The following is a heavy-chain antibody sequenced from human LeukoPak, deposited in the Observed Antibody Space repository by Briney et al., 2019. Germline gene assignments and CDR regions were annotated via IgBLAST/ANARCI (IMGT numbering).Heavy chain of an antibody. J-gene: IGHJ4*02. Sequence: ASAKVSCKASGYTFTSYGISWVRQAPGQGLEWMGWISAYNGNTNYAQKLQGRVTMTTDTSTSTAYMELRSLRSDDTAVYYCASYSGSYFRSRFSYEIWGQGTLVTVSS. CDR3: ASYSGSYFRSRFSYEI. CDR2: ISAYNGNT. D-gene: IGHD1-26*01. V-gene: IGHV1-18*01. CDR1: GYTFTSYG.